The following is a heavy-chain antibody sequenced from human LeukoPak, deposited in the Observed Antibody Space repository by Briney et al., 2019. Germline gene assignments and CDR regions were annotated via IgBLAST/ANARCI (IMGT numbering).Heavy chain of an antibody. CDR3: ARRPRYDFGPHFDY. J-gene: IGHJ4*02. Sequence: PGESLKISCKGSGYSFTNYWIGWVRQMPGKGLEWMGIIYPGDSDTRYSPSFQGQVTISADKSITTAYLQWSSLKASDTAMYYCARRPRYDFGPHFDYWGQGTLVSVSS. CDR2: IYPGDSDT. CDR1: GYSFTNYW. V-gene: IGHV5-51*01. D-gene: IGHD2/OR15-2a*01.